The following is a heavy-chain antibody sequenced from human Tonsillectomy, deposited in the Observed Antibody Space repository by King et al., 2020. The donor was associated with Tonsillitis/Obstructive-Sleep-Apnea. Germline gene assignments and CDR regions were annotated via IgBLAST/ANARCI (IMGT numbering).Heavy chain of an antibody. Sequence: QLQESGPGLVKPSETLSLTCTVSGGSISSSTYYWGWIRQPPGKGLEWIGSIYYSGSTYYNPSLKSRVTISVDTSTNHFSLNLGSVTAADTAVYYCARRPDSSGYYYGFDYWGQGTLVTVSS. J-gene: IGHJ4*02. D-gene: IGHD3-22*01. CDR3: ARRPDSSGYYYGFDY. V-gene: IGHV4-39*02. CDR2: IYYSGST. CDR1: GGSISSSTYY.